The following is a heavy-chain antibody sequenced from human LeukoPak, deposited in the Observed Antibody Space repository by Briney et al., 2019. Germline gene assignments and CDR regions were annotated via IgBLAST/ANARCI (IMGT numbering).Heavy chain of an antibody. CDR2: IYYSGST. Sequence: PSETLSLTCTVSGGSISSYYWSWIRQPPGKGLEWIGYIYYSGSTNYNPSLKSRVTISVDTSKNQFSLKLSSVTAADTAVYYCARAPSNSGYNWFDPWGQGTLVTVSS. CDR1: GGSISSYY. J-gene: IGHJ5*02. D-gene: IGHD2-2*03. V-gene: IGHV4-59*01. CDR3: ARAPSNSGYNWFDP.